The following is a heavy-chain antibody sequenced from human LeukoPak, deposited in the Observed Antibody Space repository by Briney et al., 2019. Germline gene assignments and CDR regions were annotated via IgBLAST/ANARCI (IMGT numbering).Heavy chain of an antibody. Sequence: SVEVSCKASGGTFSSYAISWVRQAPGQGLEWMGRIIPILGIANYAQKFQGRVTITADKSTSTAYMELSSLRSEDTAVYYCARTTYYYDSSPDYWGQGTLVTVSS. V-gene: IGHV1-69*04. CDR3: ARTTYYYDSSPDY. J-gene: IGHJ4*02. CDR2: IIPILGIA. CDR1: GGTFSSYA. D-gene: IGHD3-22*01.